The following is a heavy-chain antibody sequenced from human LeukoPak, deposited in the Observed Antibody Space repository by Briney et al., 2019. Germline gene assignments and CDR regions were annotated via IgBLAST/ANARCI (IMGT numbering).Heavy chain of an antibody. CDR1: GYTFTNYA. V-gene: IGHV7-4-1*02. CDR2: INTNTGNP. D-gene: IGHD3-22*01. CDR3: ARERNDCYDSSDCVGDSYMDV. Sequence: SSVKVSCKSSGYTFTNYAMNWVRQAPGQGLEWMGWINTNTGNPTYAQGFTGRFVFSLDTSVSTAYLQISSLKAEDTAVYYCARERNDCYDSSDCVGDSYMDVWGKGTTVTVSS. J-gene: IGHJ6*03.